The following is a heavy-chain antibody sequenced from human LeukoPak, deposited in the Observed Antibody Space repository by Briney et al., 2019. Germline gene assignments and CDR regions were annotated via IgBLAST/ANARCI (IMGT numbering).Heavy chain of an antibody. D-gene: IGHD4-17*01. Sequence: GRSLTLSCAASGFTSSAIHWVRQSPGKGLEWLAIISFDGAYRYYGDSVKGRFTISRDNSKNTLYLQMNSLRAEDTAVYYCARDPLYGDYVDYWGQGTLVTVSS. CDR2: ISFDGAYR. J-gene: IGHJ4*02. CDR1: GFTSSA. V-gene: IGHV3-30*04. CDR3: ARDPLYGDYVDY.